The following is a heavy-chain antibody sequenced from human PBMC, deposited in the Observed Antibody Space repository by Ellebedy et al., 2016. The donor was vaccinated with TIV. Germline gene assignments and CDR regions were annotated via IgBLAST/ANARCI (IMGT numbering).Heavy chain of an antibody. J-gene: IGHJ6*02. D-gene: IGHD2/OR15-2a*01. CDR2: ISDGGGSI. CDR1: GFTFSSSW. V-gene: IGHV3-74*01. Sequence: GGSPRLSXAASGFTFSSSWMHWVRHVPGKGLVWVSRISDGGGSIGYADSVKGRFTISRDNAKNTLYLQMNSLRTEDTSIYYCARYYWAYGLDVWGQGTTVTVSS. CDR3: ARYYWAYGLDV.